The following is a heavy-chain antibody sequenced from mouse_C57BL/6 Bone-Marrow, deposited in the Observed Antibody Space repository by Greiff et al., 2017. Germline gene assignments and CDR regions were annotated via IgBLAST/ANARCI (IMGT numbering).Heavy chain of an antibody. Sequence: VQLQQSGPGLVAPSQRLSITCNVSGFPLTSYGVDWVRQPPGKGLEWMGVIWAGGGTNYYSALMSRLSTSKDDSKSSVFINMNSLQADDTAMYYCARHRYYGGFAYWGQGTLVTVSA. CDR2: IWAGGGT. J-gene: IGHJ3*01. CDR3: ARHRYYGGFAY. D-gene: IGHD1-1*01. V-gene: IGHV2-9*01. CDR1: GFPLTSYG.